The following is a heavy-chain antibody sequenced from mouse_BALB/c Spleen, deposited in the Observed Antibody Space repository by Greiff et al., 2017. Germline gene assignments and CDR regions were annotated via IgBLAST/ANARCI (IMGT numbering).Heavy chain of an antibody. Sequence: QVQLKQSGAELAKPGASVKMSCKASGYTFTSYWMHWVKQRPGQGLEWIGYINPSTGYTEYNQKFKDKATLTADKSSSTAYMQLSSLTSEDSAVYYCARGGYDYDGENFDYWGQGTTLTVSS. CDR3: ARGGYDYDGENFDY. CDR1: GYTFTSYW. CDR2: INPSTGYT. D-gene: IGHD2-4*01. J-gene: IGHJ2*01. V-gene: IGHV1-7*01.